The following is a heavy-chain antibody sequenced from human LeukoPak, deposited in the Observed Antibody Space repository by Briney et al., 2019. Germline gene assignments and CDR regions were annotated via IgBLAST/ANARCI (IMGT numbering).Heavy chain of an antibody. CDR1: GFISSSYW. CDR2: IKQDGSEK. CDR3: ARSTHYYDSSGYFYFDY. V-gene: IGHV3-7*01. D-gene: IGHD3-22*01. J-gene: IGHJ4*02. Sequence: GGSLRLSCAASGFISSSYWMSWLRQAPGKGLEWVANIKQDGSEKYYVDSVKGRFTISRDNAKNSLYLQMNSLRGEDTAVYYCARSTHYYDSSGYFYFDYWGQGTLVTVSS.